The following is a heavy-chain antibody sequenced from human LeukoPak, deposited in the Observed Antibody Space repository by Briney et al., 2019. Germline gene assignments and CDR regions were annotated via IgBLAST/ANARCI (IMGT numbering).Heavy chain of an antibody. V-gene: IGHV4-39*01. CDR2: IYYSGTT. Sequence: SETLSLTCTVSGGSISSSSYSWGWIRQPPGKGLEWIGSIYYSGTTYYNPSLKSRVTISVDTSKIQFSLKLCTVAATDTAVYFCARLRFDFWSGYTHPYFDYWGQGTLVTVSS. D-gene: IGHD3-3*01. CDR3: ARLRFDFWSGYTHPYFDY. CDR1: GGSISSSSYS. J-gene: IGHJ4*02.